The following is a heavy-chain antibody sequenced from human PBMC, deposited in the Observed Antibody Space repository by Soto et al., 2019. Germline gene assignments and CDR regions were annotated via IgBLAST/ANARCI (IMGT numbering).Heavy chain of an antibody. CDR3: AAVEYSGYDSGY. D-gene: IGHD5-12*01. CDR1: GFTFTSSA. CDR2: IVVGSGNT. J-gene: IGHJ4*02. Sequence: SVKVSCKASGFTFTSSAMQWVRQARGQRLEWIGWIVVGSGNTNYAQKFQERVTITRDMSTSTAYMELSSLRSEDTAVYYCAAVEYSGYDSGYWGQGTLVTVSS. V-gene: IGHV1-58*02.